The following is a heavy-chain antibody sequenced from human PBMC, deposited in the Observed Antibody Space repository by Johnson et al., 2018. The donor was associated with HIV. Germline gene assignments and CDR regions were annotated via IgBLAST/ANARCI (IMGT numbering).Heavy chain of an antibody. J-gene: IGHJ3*02. CDR2: ISYDGSNK. CDR3: ARDLAYNSRWTGAFDI. CDR1: GFTFSSYA. D-gene: IGHD6-13*01. Sequence: VQLVESGGGVVQPGRSLRLSCAASGFTFSSYAMHWVRQAPGKGLEWVAVISYDGSNKYYADSVKGRFTISRDNSKNTLSLQMGSLRAEDTAVYYCARDLAYNSRWTGAFDIWGQGTMVTVSS. V-gene: IGHV3-30*14.